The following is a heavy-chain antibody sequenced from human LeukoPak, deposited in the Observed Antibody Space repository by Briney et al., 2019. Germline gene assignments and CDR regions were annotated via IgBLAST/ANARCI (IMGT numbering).Heavy chain of an antibody. V-gene: IGHV1-46*01. J-gene: IGHJ3*02. D-gene: IGHD3-16*02. CDR3: AVLPRAYDYVWGSYRSGAFDI. CDR1: GYTFTSYY. Sequence: ASVKVSCKASGYTFTSYYMHWVRQAPGQGLEWVGIINPSGGSTGYAQKFQGRVTMTRDTSTSTVYMELSSLRSEDTAVYYCAVLPRAYDYVWGSYRSGAFDIWGQGTMVTVSS. CDR2: INPSGGST.